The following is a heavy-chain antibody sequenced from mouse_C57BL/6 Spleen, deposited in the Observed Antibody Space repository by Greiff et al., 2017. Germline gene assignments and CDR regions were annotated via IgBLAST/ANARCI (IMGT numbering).Heavy chain of an antibody. D-gene: IGHD2-5*01. CDR3: ASYSKYWYFDV. CDR2: INPSNGGT. Sequence: QVQLQQPGAELVKPGASVKLSCKASGYTFTSYWMHWVKQRPGQGLEWIGNINPSNGGTNYNEKFKSKATLTVDKSSSTAYMQLSSLTSEDSAVXYCASYSKYWYFDVWGTGTTVTVSS. CDR1: GYTFTSYW. V-gene: IGHV1-53*01. J-gene: IGHJ1*03.